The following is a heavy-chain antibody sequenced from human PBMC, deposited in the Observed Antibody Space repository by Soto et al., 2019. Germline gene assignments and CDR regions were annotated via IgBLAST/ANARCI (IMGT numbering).Heavy chain of an antibody. CDR3: ASGQVVAAHH. D-gene: IGHD2-15*01. J-gene: IGHJ5*02. Sequence: SETLSLTCTVSGGSVSSGSYYWSWIRQPPGKGLEWIGYIYYSGSTYYNPSLKSRVTISVDRSKNQFSLKLSSVTAADTAVYYCASGQVVAAHHSGQGTLVTVSS. V-gene: IGHV4-61*01. CDR2: IYYSGST. CDR1: GGSVSSGSYY.